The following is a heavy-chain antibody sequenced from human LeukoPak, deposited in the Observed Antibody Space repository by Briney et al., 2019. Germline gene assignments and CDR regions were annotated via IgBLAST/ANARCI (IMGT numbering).Heavy chain of an antibody. Sequence: ASVKVSCKASGYTFTDYYMHWVRQAPGQGLEWMGWINPNSGGTNYAQKFQGRVTMTRDTSISTAYMELSRLRSDDTAVYFCARDSGCGGDCYYGTIDYWGQGTLVTVSS. CDR1: GYTFTDYY. CDR3: ARDSGCGGDCYYGTIDY. V-gene: IGHV1-2*02. J-gene: IGHJ4*02. D-gene: IGHD2-21*01. CDR2: INPNSGGT.